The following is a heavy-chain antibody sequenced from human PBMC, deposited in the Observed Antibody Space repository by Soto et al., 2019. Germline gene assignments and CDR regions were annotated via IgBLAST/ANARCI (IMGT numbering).Heavy chain of an antibody. CDR3: ARHVASDSVWGTHRRAGMAV. D-gene: IGHD3-16*01. CDR2: ISAYNGNT. V-gene: IGHV1-18*01. CDR1: GYTFTSYG. J-gene: IGHJ6*02. Sequence: QVQLVQSGAEVKKPGASVKVSCKASGYTFTSYGISWVRQAPGQGLEWMGWISAYNGNTNYAQKLQGRVTMTTDTSTSTAYMERGSLRSEDTAVYYCARHVASDSVWGTHRRAGMAVWGQGTTFTVSS.